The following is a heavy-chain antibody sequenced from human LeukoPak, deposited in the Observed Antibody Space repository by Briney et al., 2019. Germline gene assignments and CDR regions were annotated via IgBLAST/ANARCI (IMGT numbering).Heavy chain of an antibody. CDR2: IYYSGST. CDR1: GGSISSYY. CDR3: ARQSYDSSGYSELDAFDI. D-gene: IGHD3-22*01. Sequence: SETLSLTCTVSGGSISSYYRSWIRQPPGKGLEWIGYIYYSGSTNYNPSLKSRVTISVDTSKNQFSLKLSSVTAADTAVYYCARQSYDSSGYSELDAFDIWGQGTMVTVSS. V-gene: IGHV4-59*08. J-gene: IGHJ3*02.